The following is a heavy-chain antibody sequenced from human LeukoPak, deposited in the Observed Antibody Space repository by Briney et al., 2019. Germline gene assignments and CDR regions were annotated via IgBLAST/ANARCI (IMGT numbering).Heavy chain of an antibody. V-gene: IGHV4-59*08. D-gene: IGHD3-22*01. CDR3: ARYLYYYDSSGYRRGGYFDY. Sequence: SETLSLTCAVSGGSISSYYWSWIRQPPGKGLEWIGYIYYSGSINYNPSLKSRVTISVDTSKNQFSLKLSSVTAADTAVYYCARYLYYYDSSGYRRGGYFDYWGQGTLVTVSS. CDR1: GGSISSYY. J-gene: IGHJ4*02. CDR2: IYYSGSI.